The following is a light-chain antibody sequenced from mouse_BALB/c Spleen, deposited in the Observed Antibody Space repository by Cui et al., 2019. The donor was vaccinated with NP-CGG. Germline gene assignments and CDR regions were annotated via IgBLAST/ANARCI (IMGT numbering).Light chain of an antibody. Sequence: VDVTQESALTTSPGETVTLTCRSSTAAVTTSNYANWVQEKPDHLFTGLIGGTNNRAPGVPARFSGSLIGDKAALTITGAQTEDEAIYFCALWYANHWVFGGGTKLTVL. V-gene: IGLV1*01. J-gene: IGLJ1*01. CDR3: ALWYANHWV. CDR2: GTN. CDR1: TAAVTTSNY.